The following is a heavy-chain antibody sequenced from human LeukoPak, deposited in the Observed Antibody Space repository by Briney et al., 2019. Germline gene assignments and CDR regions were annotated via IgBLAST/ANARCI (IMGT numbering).Heavy chain of an antibody. D-gene: IGHD6-19*01. Sequence: PSETLSLTCTVSGGSISSSSYYWGWIRQPPGKGLEWIGSIYYSGSTYYNPSLKSRVTISVDTSKNHFSLKLSSVTAADTAVYYCARNSSGNYLEHYYSYMDVWGKGTTVTVSS. CDR2: IYYSGST. CDR1: GGSISSSSYY. CDR3: ARNSSGNYLEHYYSYMDV. J-gene: IGHJ6*03. V-gene: IGHV4-39*02.